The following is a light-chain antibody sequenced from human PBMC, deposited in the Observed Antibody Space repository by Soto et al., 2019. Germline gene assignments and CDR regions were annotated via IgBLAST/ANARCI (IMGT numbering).Light chain of an antibody. CDR2: TSS. CDR3: QSYDSSLRV. V-gene: IGLV1-40*01. J-gene: IGLJ1*01. CDR1: SSNIGAGYD. Sequence: QSVLTQPPSVSGAPGQKVTISCTGSSSNIGAGYDVHWYQQLPGTAPKLLIYTSSHRPSGVPDRFSGSKSGTSASLAITGLQAEDEADYYCQSYDSSLRVFGTGTKVTVL.